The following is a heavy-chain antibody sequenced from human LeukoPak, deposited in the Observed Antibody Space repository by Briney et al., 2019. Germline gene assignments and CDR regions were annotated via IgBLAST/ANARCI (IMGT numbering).Heavy chain of an antibody. CDR3: ARETYYYDSSGYYDPFDY. D-gene: IGHD3-22*01. Sequence: SETLSLTCTVSGGSITSYSWSWIRQPPGKGLEWIGSIYNNGNIYRSGITEYNASLRSRVIISVDTSKNQFSLKLSSVTAADTAVYYCARETYYYDSSGYYDPFDYWGQGTLVTVSS. CDR2: IYNNGNIYRSGIT. V-gene: IGHV4-59*12. CDR1: GGSITSYS. J-gene: IGHJ4*02.